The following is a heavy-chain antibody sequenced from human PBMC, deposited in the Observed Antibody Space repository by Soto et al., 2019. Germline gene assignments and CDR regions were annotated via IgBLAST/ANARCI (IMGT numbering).Heavy chain of an antibody. Sequence: GGSLRLSCRTSGFRFSSYGMHWVRQAPGKGLEYVSAISSNGGSTYYANSVKGRFTISRDNSKNTLYLQMGSLRAEDMAVYYCARDRGSYAFDIWGQGTMVTVSS. CDR3: ARDRGSYAFDI. CDR1: GFRFSSYG. CDR2: ISSNGGST. V-gene: IGHV3-64*01. D-gene: IGHD5-12*01. J-gene: IGHJ3*02.